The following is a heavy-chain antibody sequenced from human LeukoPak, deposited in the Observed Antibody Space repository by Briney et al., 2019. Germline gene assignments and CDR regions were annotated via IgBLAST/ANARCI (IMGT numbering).Heavy chain of an antibody. V-gene: IGHV1-69*05. D-gene: IGHD3-10*01. CDR2: IIPIFGTA. CDR1: GGTFSSYA. J-gene: IGHJ4*02. CDR3: ARESPGMVRGVNYYFDY. Sequence: VASVKVSCKASGGTFSSYAISWVRQAPGQGLEWMGRIIPIFGTANYAQKFQGRVTITTDESTSTAYMELSSLRSEDTAVYYCARESPGMVRGVNYYFDYWGQGTLVTVSS.